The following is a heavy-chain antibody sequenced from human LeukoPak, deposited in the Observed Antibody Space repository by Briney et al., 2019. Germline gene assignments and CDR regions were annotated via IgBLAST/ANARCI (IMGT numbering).Heavy chain of an antibody. CDR2: ISDSGGST. CDR3: AKDRRACSSSSCYYRFDY. CDR1: EFTFSSYA. V-gene: IGHV3-23*01. J-gene: IGHJ4*02. D-gene: IGHD2-2*01. Sequence: GGSLRLSCAASEFTFSSYARSWVRQAPGKGLEWVSAISDSGGSTYYADSVKGRFTVSRDNSKNTMYLQMNSLRAEDTAVYYCAKDRRACSSSSCYYRFDYWRQGTLVTVFS.